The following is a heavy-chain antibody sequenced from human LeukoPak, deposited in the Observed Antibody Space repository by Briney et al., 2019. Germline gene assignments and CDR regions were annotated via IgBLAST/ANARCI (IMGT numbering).Heavy chain of an antibody. V-gene: IGHV3-74*03. J-gene: IGHJ3*02. D-gene: IGHD6-19*01. CDR3: ARALAVAASGPLDI. CDR2: INTDGSST. CDR1: GFTFDNHW. Sequence: GGSLRLSCAASGFTFDNHWIYWVRQAPGKGLVWVSRINTDGSSTTYADSVKGRFTISRHNAYNPLYLQMNSLRADDTAVYFCARALAVAASGPLDIWGQGTMVTVSS.